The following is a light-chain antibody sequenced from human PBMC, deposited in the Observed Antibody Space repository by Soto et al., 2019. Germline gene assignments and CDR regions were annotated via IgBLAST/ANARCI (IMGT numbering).Light chain of an antibody. J-gene: IGKJ2*01. V-gene: IGKV4-1*01. CDR3: QHYYTAPYT. Sequence: DIVMTQSPDSLAVSLGERATINCKSSQSVLFSSNNKNYLAWYQQKPGQPPKLLIYWASTRVSGVPDRFSGSGSGTDFTLTISSLRAEDVAVYFCQHYYTAPYTFGQGTKLEIK. CDR1: QSVLFSSNNKNY. CDR2: WAS.